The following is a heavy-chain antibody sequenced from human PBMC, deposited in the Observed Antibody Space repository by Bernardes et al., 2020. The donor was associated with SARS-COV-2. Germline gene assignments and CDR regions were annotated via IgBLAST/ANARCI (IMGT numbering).Heavy chain of an antibody. V-gene: IGHV2-5*02. Sequence: SGPTLVKPTQTLTLTCTFSGFSLSTSGVGVGWIRQPPGKALEWLAPIYWDDDKRYSPSLKSRLTITKDTSKNQVVLTMTNMDPVDTATYYCAHSGRITIFGVVNSYYFDYWGQGTLVTVSS. CDR2: IYWDDDK. J-gene: IGHJ4*02. D-gene: IGHD3-3*01. CDR3: AHSGRITIFGVVNSYYFDY. CDR1: GFSLSTSGVG.